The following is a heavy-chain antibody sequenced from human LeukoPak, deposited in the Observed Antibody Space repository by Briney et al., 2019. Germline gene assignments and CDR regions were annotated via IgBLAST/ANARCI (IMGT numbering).Heavy chain of an antibody. Sequence: ASVKVSCKASGYTFTSYAMNWVRQAPGQGLEWMGWINTNTGNPTYAQGFTGRFVFSLGTSVSTAYLQMNSLRAEDTAVYYCARDRVDGYNYVLNDAFDIWGQGTMVTVSS. CDR2: INTNTGNP. J-gene: IGHJ3*02. V-gene: IGHV7-4-1*02. CDR1: GYTFTSYA. D-gene: IGHD5-24*01. CDR3: ARDRVDGYNYVLNDAFDI.